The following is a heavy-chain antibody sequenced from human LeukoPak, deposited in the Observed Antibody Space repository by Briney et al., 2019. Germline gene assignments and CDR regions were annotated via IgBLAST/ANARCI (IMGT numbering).Heavy chain of an antibody. CDR1: GYTFTSYD. Sequence: GASVKVSCKASGYTFTSYDINWVRQATGQGLEWMGWINPNSGNTGYAQKFQGRVTMTRNTSISTAYMELSSLRSEDTAVYYCARGLKMGATVYYYYGMDVWGQGTTVTVSS. V-gene: IGHV1-8*01. CDR3: ARGLKMGATVYYYYGMDV. CDR2: INPNSGNT. J-gene: IGHJ6*02. D-gene: IGHD1-26*01.